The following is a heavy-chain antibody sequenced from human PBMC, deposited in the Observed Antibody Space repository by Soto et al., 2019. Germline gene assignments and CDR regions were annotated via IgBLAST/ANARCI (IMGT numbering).Heavy chain of an antibody. CDR3: AGLSVLLWFGEYYYGMDV. V-gene: IGHV1-69*13. Sequence: SVKVSCKASAGTFSSYAISWVRQAPGQGLEWMGGIIPIFGTANYAQKFQGRVTITADESTSTAYMELSSLRSEDTAVYYCAGLSVLLWFGEYYYGMDVWGQGTTVTVSS. D-gene: IGHD3-10*01. J-gene: IGHJ6*02. CDR1: AGTFSSYA. CDR2: IIPIFGTA.